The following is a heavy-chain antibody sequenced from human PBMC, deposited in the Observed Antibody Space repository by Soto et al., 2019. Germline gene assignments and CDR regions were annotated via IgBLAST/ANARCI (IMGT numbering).Heavy chain of an antibody. CDR1: GFTFSSYA. CDR3: AKDPDPWGYYYYGMDV. V-gene: IGHV3-23*01. J-gene: IGHJ6*02. CDR2: ISGSGGST. D-gene: IGHD7-27*01. Sequence: GGSLRLSCAASGFTFSSYAMSWVRQAPGKGLEWVSAISGSGGSTYYADSVKGRFTISRENSKNTLYLQMNSLRAEDTAVYYCAKDPDPWGYYYYGMDVWGQGTTVTVSS.